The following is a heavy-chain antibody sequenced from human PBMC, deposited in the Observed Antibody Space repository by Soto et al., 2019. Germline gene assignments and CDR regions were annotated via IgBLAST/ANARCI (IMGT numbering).Heavy chain of an antibody. CDR2: INPSGGST. Sequence: QVQLVQSGAEVKKPGASVKVSCKASGYTFTSYYMHWVRQAPGQGLEWMGIINPSGGSTSYAQKFQGRGTMTSDTSTSTVYMELSSLSSEDTAVYYCARDGARNYVYPHPQNNCFDPWGQGTLFTVSS. CDR1: GYTFTSYY. V-gene: IGHV1-46*01. D-gene: IGHD1-7*01. J-gene: IGHJ5*02. CDR3: ARDGARNYVYPHPQNNCFDP.